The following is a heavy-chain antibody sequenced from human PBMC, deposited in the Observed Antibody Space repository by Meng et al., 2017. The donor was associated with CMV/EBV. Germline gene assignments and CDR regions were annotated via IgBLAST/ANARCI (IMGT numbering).Heavy chain of an antibody. J-gene: IGHJ6*02. CDR2: IYYSGST. CDR3: ARESIVVVPAAIGGGYYYYGMDV. Sequence: SETLSLTCTVSGGSVSSGSYYWSWIRQPPGKGLEWIGYIYYSGSTNYNPSPKSRVTISVDTSKNQFSLKLSSVTAADTAVYYCARESIVVVPAAIGGGYYYYGMDVWGQGTTVTVSS. D-gene: IGHD2-2*02. V-gene: IGHV4-61*01. CDR1: GGSVSSGSYY.